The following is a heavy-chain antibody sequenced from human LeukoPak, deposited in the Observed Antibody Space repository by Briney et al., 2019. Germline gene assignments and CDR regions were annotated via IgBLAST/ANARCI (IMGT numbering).Heavy chain of an antibody. J-gene: IGHJ4*02. D-gene: IGHD6-13*01. CDR1: VFTFSNYV. Sequence: GGSLRLSCAACVFTFSNYVMNWVRQAPGKGLEWVSGISVSGGSTYYADSVKGRFTVSRDNSKNTLYLQMNSLRAEDTAVYYCAKDSKLPQQPIDDWGQGTLVTVSS. CDR3: AKDSKLPQQPIDD. V-gene: IGHV3-23*01. CDR2: ISVSGGST.